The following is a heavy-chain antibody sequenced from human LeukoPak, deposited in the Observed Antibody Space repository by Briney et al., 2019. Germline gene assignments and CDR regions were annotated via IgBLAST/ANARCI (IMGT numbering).Heavy chain of an antibody. CDR1: GYTFTSYG. CDR3: ARSVVPAATSRGYYYYGMDV. J-gene: IGHJ6*02. CDR2: ISAYNGNA. D-gene: IGHD2-2*01. V-gene: IGHV1-18*01. Sequence: ASVKDSCMASGYTFTSYGISWVRQAPGQGLEWVGWISAYNGNANYAQKLQGRVTMTTDTSTSTAYMELRSLRSADTPVYYCARSVVPAATSRGYYYYGMDVWGQGTTVTVSS.